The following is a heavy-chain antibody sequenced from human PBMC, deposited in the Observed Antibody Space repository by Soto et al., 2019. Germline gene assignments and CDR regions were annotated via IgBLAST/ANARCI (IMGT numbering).Heavy chain of an antibody. J-gene: IGHJ5*02. V-gene: IGHV5-51*01. Sequence: PGEPLKISCKGSGYSFTSYWIGWVRQMPWKGLEWMGIIYPDYSDTRYRPSFQGQAPISVDKSISPASLQCSSLQASDSATYYSARLGAARPYRWFAPWGQGTLVTVSS. CDR3: ARLGAARPYRWFAP. CDR1: GYSFTSYW. D-gene: IGHD6-6*01. CDR2: IYPDYSDT.